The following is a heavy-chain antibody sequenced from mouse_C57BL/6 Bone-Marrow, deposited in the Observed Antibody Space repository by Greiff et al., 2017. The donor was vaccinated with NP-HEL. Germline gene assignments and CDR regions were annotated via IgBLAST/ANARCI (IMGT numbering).Heavy chain of an antibody. V-gene: IGHV1-81*01. CDR3: ASSGRHGYYGYFDV. Sequence: VQLQQSGAELARPGASVKLSCKASGYTFTSYGISWVKQRTGQGLEWIGEIYPRSGNTYYNEKFKGKATLTADKSSSTAYMELRSLTSEDSAVYFCASSGRHGYYGYFDVWGTGTTVTVSS. CDR1: GYTFTSYG. J-gene: IGHJ1*03. D-gene: IGHD2-2*01. CDR2: IYPRSGNT.